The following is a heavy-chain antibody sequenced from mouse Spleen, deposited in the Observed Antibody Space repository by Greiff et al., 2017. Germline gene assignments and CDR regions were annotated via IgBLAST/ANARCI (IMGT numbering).Heavy chain of an antibody. Sequence: VQLQQSGAELVKPGASVKLSCKASGYTFTSYWITWVKQRPGQGLEWIGDIYPGSGSTNYNEKFKSKATLTVDTSSSTAYMQLSSLTSEDSAVYYCARGLLYAMDYWGQGTSVTVSS. CDR1: GYTFTSYW. V-gene: IGHV1-55*01. CDR2: IYPGSGST. D-gene: IGHD1-1*01. CDR3: ARGLLYAMDY. J-gene: IGHJ4*01.